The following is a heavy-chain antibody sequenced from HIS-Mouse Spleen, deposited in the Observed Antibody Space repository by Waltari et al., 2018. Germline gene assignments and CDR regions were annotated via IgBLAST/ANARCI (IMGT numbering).Heavy chain of an antibody. CDR1: GGSISSSSYY. V-gene: IGHV4-39*07. J-gene: IGHJ2*01. Sequence: QLQLQESGPGLVKPSETLSLTCTVSGGSISSSSYYWVCIRQPPGKGLEWIGSIYYSGVTDSNPSLKSRVTISVDTSKNQFSRKLSSVTAADTAVYYCAREIPYSSSWYDWYFDLWGRGTLVTVSS. CDR2: IYYSGVT. D-gene: IGHD6-13*01. CDR3: AREIPYSSSWYDWYFDL.